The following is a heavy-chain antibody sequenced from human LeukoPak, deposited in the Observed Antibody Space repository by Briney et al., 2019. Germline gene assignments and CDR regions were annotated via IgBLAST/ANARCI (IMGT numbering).Heavy chain of an antibody. CDR1: GFTFSSYE. D-gene: IGHD5-24*01. J-gene: IGHJ4*02. V-gene: IGHV3-48*03. CDR2: ISSSGSTI. Sequence: GGSLRLSCAASGFTFSSYEMNWVRQAPGKGLEWVSYISSSGSTIYYADSVKGRFTISRDNAKNSLYLQMNSLRAEDTAVYYCARDGVKARWLQLVWGQGTLVTVSS. CDR3: ARDGVKARWLQLV.